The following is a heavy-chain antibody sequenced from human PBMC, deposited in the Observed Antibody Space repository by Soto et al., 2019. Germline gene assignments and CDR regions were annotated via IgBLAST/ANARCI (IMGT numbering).Heavy chain of an antibody. CDR1: GFTFSSYA. V-gene: IGHV3-23*01. CDR3: AKGQSFYDFWSGYAY. Sequence: GGSLRLSCAASGFTFSSYAMSWVRQAPGKGLEWVSAISGSGGSTYYADSVKGRFTISRDNSKNTLYLQMNSLRAEDTAVYYCAKGQSFYDFWSGYAYWGQGTLVTVSS. CDR2: ISGSGGST. D-gene: IGHD3-3*01. J-gene: IGHJ4*02.